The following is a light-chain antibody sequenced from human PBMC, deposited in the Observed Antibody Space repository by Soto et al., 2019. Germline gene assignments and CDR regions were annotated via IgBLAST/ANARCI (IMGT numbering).Light chain of an antibody. Sequence: EIVLTQSPGTLSLSPGERATLSCRASQSVNSNYLAWYQQKPGQGPRLLMYGTSSRATGIPDRFSGSGSGTDFTLTIGRLEPEDFAVYYGQQYDNSPRTFGQGTKVESK. CDR3: QQYDNSPRT. J-gene: IGKJ1*01. CDR2: GTS. CDR1: QSVNSNY. V-gene: IGKV3-20*01.